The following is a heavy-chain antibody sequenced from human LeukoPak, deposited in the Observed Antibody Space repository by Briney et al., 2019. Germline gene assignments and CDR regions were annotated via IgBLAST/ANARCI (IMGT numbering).Heavy chain of an antibody. CDR2: IRSKAYGGTT. CDR3: TRGIVVVPAARPFDY. J-gene: IGHJ4*02. V-gene: IGHV3-49*04. Sequence: PGRSLRLSCKASGFTFGDYAMSWVRQAPGKGLEWVGFIRSKAYGGTTEYAASVKGRFTISRDDSKSIAYLQMNSLKTEDKAVYYCTRGIVVVPAARPFDYWGQGTLVTVSS. CDR1: GFTFGDYA. D-gene: IGHD2-2*01.